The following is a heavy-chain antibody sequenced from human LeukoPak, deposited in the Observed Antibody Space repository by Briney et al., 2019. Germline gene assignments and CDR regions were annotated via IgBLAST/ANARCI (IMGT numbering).Heavy chain of an antibody. Sequence: PSETLSLTCSVSGGSISTYYWSWIRQPPGKGLEWIGYIYYSGSTNYNPSLKSRVTISVDTSKNQFSLKLSSVTAADTAVYYCARVGTYGSGSYLSWLDYWGQGTLVTVSS. J-gene: IGHJ4*02. CDR3: ARVGTYGSGSYLSWLDY. CDR1: GGSISTYY. V-gene: IGHV4-59*01. CDR2: IYYSGST. D-gene: IGHD3-10*01.